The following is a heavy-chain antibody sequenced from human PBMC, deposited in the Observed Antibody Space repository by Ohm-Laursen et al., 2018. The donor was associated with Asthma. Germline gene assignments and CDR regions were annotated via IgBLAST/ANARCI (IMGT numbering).Heavy chain of an antibody. CDR2: GGSYYDGGLK. D-gene: IGHD2-2*02. CDR1: GFTFRSYA. J-gene: IGHJ6*02. Sequence: RSLRLSCAASGFTFRSYAMHWVRQAPGKGLEWVAVGGSYYDGGLKYYADSVNGRFTVSRDDSKNTLYLQMNSLRPDDTAVYYCARTISQTSAGMDVWGQGTTVTVSS. V-gene: IGHV3-30-3*01. CDR3: ARTISQTSAGMDV.